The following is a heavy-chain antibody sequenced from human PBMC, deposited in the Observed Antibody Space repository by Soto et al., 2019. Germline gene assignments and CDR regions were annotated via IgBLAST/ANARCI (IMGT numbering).Heavy chain of an antibody. CDR2: IYYSGST. D-gene: IGHD3-16*01. CDR1: GGSISSYY. V-gene: IGHV4-59*08. CDR3: ARRPYVNYYYMDV. Sequence: SETLSLTCTVSGGSISSYYWSWIRQPPGKGLEWIGYIYYSGSTNYNPSLKSRVTISVDTSKNQFSLKLSSVTAADTAVYYCARRPYVNYYYMDVWGKGTTVTVSS. J-gene: IGHJ6*03.